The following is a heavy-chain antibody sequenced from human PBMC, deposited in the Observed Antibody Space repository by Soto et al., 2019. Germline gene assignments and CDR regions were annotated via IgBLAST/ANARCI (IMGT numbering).Heavy chain of an antibody. J-gene: IGHJ4*02. CDR2: ISGSGGST. CDR3: ATLYQLYDY. D-gene: IGHD2-2*01. CDR1: GFTFSTYA. V-gene: IGHV3-23*01. Sequence: PGGSLRLSCAASGFTFSTYAIYWVRQAPGKGLEWDSAISGSGGSTYYADSVKGRPTISRDNSRNTLYLQLNSLRAEDTAVYYCATLYQLYDYWGQGTLVTVSS.